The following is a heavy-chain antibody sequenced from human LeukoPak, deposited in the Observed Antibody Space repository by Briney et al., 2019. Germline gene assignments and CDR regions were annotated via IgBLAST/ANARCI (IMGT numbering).Heavy chain of an antibody. CDR1: GYSFSNNG. V-gene: IGHV3-33*01. CDR3: AREAVAGGYFDY. D-gene: IGHD6-19*01. CDR2: IWNDGSNK. Sequence: GRSLRLSCVASGYSFSNNGMHWVRQAPGKGLEWVAVIWNDGSNKYYADSVKGRFTISRDNSKNTLYLQMNSLRAEDTAVYYCAREAVAGGYFDYWGQGTLVTVSS. J-gene: IGHJ4*02.